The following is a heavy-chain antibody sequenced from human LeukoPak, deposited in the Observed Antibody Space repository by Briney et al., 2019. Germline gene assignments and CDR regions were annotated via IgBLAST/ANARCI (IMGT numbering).Heavy chain of an antibody. D-gene: IGHD2-15*01. V-gene: IGHV4-30-4*01. CDR3: ARARYNCSGGSCYGGEWFDP. Sequence: PSQTLSLTCTVSGGSINNGGYYWSWIRQHPGKGLEWIGYIYYSGSSYYNPSLKSRVTISVDRSKNQFSLKLSSVTAADTAVYYCARARYNCSGGSCYGGEWFDPWGQGTLVTVSS. J-gene: IGHJ5*02. CDR2: IYYSGSS. CDR1: GGSINNGGYY.